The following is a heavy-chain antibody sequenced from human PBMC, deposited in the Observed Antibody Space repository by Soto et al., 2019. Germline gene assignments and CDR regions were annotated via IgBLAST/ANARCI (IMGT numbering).Heavy chain of an antibody. J-gene: IGHJ5*02. CDR2: LYYDGSNK. CDR3: ARDWVPFT. CDR1: GLTFSDYG. Sequence: QVQLVESGGGVVQPGRSLRLSCAASGLTFSDYGMHWVRQAPGKGLEWVASLYYDGSNKQYADSVRDRFTISRDDAKNTLYLQMNSLKAEDTAVYYCARDWVPFTWGQGTLVTVSS. D-gene: IGHD3-16*01. V-gene: IGHV3-33*01.